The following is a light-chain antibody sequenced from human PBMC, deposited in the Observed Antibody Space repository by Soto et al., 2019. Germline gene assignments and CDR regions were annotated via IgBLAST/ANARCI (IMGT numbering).Light chain of an antibody. CDR1: QSISNW. CDR3: QQSMYYAT. Sequence: DILMTQSPSTLSASVGDRVTFTCRASQSISNWLAWYQQKPGKAPKLLIYDASSLQSEVPSRFSGSGSGTEFTLTISTLQPDDFATYYCQQSMYYATFGQGTKVEIK. CDR2: DAS. V-gene: IGKV1-5*01. J-gene: IGKJ1*01.